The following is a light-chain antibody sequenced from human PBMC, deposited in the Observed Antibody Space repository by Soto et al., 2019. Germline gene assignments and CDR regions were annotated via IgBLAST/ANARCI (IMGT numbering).Light chain of an antibody. CDR3: QQYNSYPLT. CDR1: QSISSW. CDR2: KAS. V-gene: IGKV1-5*03. Sequence: DIQMTQSPSTLSASVGDRVTITCRANQSISSWLAWYQQKPGKAPKLLIYKASSLESGVPSRFSGSGSGTEFTLSISSLQPDDFATYYCQQYNSYPLTFGGGTKLEIK. J-gene: IGKJ4*01.